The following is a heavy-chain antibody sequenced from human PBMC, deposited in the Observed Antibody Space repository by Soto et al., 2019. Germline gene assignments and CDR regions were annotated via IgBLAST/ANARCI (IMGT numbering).Heavy chain of an antibody. Sequence: PSETLSLTCTVSGGSISSYYWSWIRQPPGKGLEWIGYIYYSGSTYYNPSLKSRVTISVDTSKNQFSLKLSSVTAADTAVYYCARGYCSGGSCYRYWGQGSQVTVSS. D-gene: IGHD2-15*01. CDR3: ARGYCSGGSCYRY. CDR1: GGSISSYY. CDR2: IYYSGST. V-gene: IGHV4-59*04. J-gene: IGHJ4*02.